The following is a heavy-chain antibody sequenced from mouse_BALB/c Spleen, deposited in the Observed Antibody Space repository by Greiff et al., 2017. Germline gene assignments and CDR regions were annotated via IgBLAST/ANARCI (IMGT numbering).Heavy chain of an antibody. CDR1: GFTFSSYA. CDR3: ARARIHFDY. J-gene: IGHJ2*01. V-gene: IGHV5-9-4*01. CDR2: ISSGGSYT. Sequence: EVKLMESGGGLVKPGGSLKLSCAASGFTFSSYAMSWVRQSPEKRLEWVAEISSGGSYTYYPDTVTGRFTISRDNAKNTLYLEMSSLRSEDTAMYYCARARIHFDYWGQGTTLTVSS.